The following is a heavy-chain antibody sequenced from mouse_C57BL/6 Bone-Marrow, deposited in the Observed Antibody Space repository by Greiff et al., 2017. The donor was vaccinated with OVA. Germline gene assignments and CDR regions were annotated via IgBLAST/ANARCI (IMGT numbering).Heavy chain of an antibody. CDR2: LWSGGST. CDR3: ATPYSNYVRFAY. D-gene: IGHD2-5*01. CDR1: GFSLTSYG. J-gene: IGHJ3*01. Sequence: QVQLQQSGPGLVQPSQSLSITCTVSGFSLTSYGVHWVRQSPGKGLEWLGVLWSGGSTDYNAAFISRLSISKDNSKSQVFFKMNRLQADDTAIYYCATPYSNYVRFAYWGQGTLVTVSA. V-gene: IGHV2-2*01.